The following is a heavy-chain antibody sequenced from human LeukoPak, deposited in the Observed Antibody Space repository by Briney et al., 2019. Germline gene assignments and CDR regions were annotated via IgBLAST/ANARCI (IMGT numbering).Heavy chain of an antibody. V-gene: IGHV3-53*01. J-gene: IGHJ4*02. CDR3: ARRAGDYSHPYDY. CDR2: IYSGGST. Sequence: GGSLRLSCTVSGFTVSSNSMSWVRQGPGKGLEWVSFIYSGGSTHNSDSAKVRFTISRDNSKNTLYLQMNSLRAEHTAVYYCARRAGDYSHPYDYWGQGTLVTVSS. D-gene: IGHD3-22*01. CDR1: GFTVSSNS.